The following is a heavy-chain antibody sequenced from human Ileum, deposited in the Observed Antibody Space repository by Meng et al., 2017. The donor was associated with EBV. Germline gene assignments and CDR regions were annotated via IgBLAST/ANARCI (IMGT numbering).Heavy chain of an antibody. Sequence: QVPLPESGPGLVKPSETLSLTCSVSGASVSSNDYHWSWIRQSPGKGLEWIGCMYDSESARYNPSLNSRVTISIDTTRNHFVLKLTSVTAADTAVYYGAYYFVGRGGTGSWGQGTLVTVSS. V-gene: IGHV4-61*03. D-gene: IGHD2/OR15-2a*01. CDR2: MYDSESA. J-gene: IGHJ5*02. CDR3: AYYFVGRGGTGS. CDR1: GASVSSNDYH.